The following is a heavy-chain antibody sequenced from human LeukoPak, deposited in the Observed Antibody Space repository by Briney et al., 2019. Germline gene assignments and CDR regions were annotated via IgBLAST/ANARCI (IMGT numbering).Heavy chain of an antibody. D-gene: IGHD3-22*01. CDR2: INPSGGST. J-gene: IGHJ3*02. Sequence: ASVKVSCKASGYTFTSYGISWVRQAPGQGLEWMGIINPSGGSTSYAQKFQGRVTMTRDTSTSTVYMELSSLRSEDTAVYYCARDEVGGYYYDIWGQGTMVTVSS. CDR3: ARDEVGGYYYDI. CDR1: GYTFTSYG. V-gene: IGHV1-46*01.